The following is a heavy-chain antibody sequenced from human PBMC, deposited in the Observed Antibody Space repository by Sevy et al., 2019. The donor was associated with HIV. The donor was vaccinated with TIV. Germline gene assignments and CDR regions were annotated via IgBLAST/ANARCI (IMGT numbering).Heavy chain of an antibody. V-gene: IGHV3-11*01. Sequence: GGSLRLSCAASGFTFSDYYMSWIRQAPGKGLEWVSYISSSGSTIYYADSVKGRFTISRDNAKNSLYLQMNSLRAEDTAVDYCAGVFHPGIAAAGPYESDYWGQGTLVTVSS. J-gene: IGHJ4*02. CDR1: GFTFSDYY. CDR2: ISSSGSTI. CDR3: AGVFHPGIAAAGPYESDY. D-gene: IGHD6-13*01.